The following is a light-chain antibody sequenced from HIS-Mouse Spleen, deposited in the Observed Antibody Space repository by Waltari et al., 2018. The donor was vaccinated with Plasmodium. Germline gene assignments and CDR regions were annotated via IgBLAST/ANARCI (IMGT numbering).Light chain of an antibody. CDR2: ERS. Sequence: VLTQPPSVYVAPGQPAWMTCGGNNLGSKSVPWYQPHPGKAPKLISYERSKRPSGISNLFAASKSGNTASLTFCGLQAEDESDYYFCSYAGSSTWVFGGGTKLTV. J-gene: IGLJ3*02. CDR1: NLGSKS. CDR3: CSYAGSSTWV. V-gene: IGLV2-23*01.